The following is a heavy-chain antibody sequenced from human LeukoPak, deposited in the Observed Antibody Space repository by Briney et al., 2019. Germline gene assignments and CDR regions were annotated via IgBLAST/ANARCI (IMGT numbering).Heavy chain of an antibody. D-gene: IGHD6-19*01. V-gene: IGHV1-18*01. CDR3: ARDGRRVIAVAAKLDY. CDR2: ISAYNGNT. Sequence: ASVKVSCKASGYTFTGYGISWVRQAPGQGLEWMGWISAYNGNTNYAQKLQGRVTMTTDTSTSTAYMELRSLGSDDTAVYYCARDGRRVIAVAAKLDYWGQGTLVTVSS. CDR1: GYTFTGYG. J-gene: IGHJ4*02.